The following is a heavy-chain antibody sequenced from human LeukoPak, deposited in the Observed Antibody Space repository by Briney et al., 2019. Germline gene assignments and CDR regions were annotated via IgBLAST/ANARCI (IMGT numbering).Heavy chain of an antibody. D-gene: IGHD3-9*01. J-gene: IGHJ4*02. CDR3: ARRDYDILTGYSYYFDY. Sequence: PSETLSLTCTVSGGSISSSSYYWGWIRPPPGKGLEWIGSIYYSGSTYYNPSLKSRVTISVDTSKNQFSLKLSSVTAADTAVYYCARRDYDILTGYSYYFDYWGQGTLVTVSS. CDR2: IYYSGST. V-gene: IGHV4-39*01. CDR1: GGSISSSSYY.